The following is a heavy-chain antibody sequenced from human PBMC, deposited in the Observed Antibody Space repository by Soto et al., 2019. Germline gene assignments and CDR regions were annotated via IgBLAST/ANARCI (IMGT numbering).Heavy chain of an antibody. Sequence: PGESLKISCKGSGYSFTSYWISWVRQMPGKGLEWMGRIDPSDSYTNYSPSFQGHVTISADKSISTAYLQWSSLKASDTAMYYCARHGRPTPDLDYWGQGTLVTVSS. J-gene: IGHJ4*02. CDR3: ARHGRPTPDLDY. CDR1: GYSFTSYW. V-gene: IGHV5-10-1*01. CDR2: IDPSDSYT.